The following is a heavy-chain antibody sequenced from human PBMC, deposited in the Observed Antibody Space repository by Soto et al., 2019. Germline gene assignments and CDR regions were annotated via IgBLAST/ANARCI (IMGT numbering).Heavy chain of an antibody. Sequence: QVQLVQSGAEMKRPGASVKVSCKASGYTFSKYDVSWVRQAPGQGLEWLGLISPNSGRASYSEKFQGRVTMSTDTPTTTAYLELMSLRSDDTAVYYCVRQYFDFWTDYPDFDYWGQGTLVTVSS. J-gene: IGHJ4*02. CDR1: GYTFSKYD. CDR3: VRQYFDFWTDYPDFDY. CDR2: ISPNSGRA. V-gene: IGHV1-18*04. D-gene: IGHD3-3*01.